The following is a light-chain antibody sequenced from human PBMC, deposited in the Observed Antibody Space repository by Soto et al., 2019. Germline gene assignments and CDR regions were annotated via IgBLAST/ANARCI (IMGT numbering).Light chain of an antibody. J-gene: IGLJ1*01. V-gene: IGLV2-23*01. CDR3: CSYAGSSTYV. CDR2: EGS. Sequence: QSALTQPRSVSGSPGQSVTVSCIGTSSDVGGYNSVSWYQQHPGKAPKLMIYEGSKRPSGVSNRFSGSKSGNTASLTISGLQAEDEADYYCCSYAGSSTYVFGTGTKLTVL. CDR1: SSDVGGYNS.